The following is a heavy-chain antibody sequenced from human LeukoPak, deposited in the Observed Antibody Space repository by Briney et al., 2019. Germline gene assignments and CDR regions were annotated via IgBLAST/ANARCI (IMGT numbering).Heavy chain of an antibody. D-gene: IGHD6-6*01. V-gene: IGHV4-61*01. J-gene: IGHJ6*03. CDR1: GGSLNTSPYY. CDR3: ARSIAARGDYYYMDV. Sequence: PSETLSLTCTVSGGSLNTSPYYWSWIRQPPGKGLEWIGYIYYSGSTNYNPSLKSRVTLSVDTTKNQFSLKLSSVTAADTAVYSCARSIAARGDYYYMDVWGKGTPVTVSS. CDR2: IYYSGST.